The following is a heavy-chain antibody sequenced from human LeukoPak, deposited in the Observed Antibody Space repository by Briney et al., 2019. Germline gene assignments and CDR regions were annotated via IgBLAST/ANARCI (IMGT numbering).Heavy chain of an antibody. CDR2: ILHSGDTI. Sequence: GGSLRLSCTASGFTFGDHYGSWIRQAPGRELEWVPHILHSGDTIYYADSVKGRFTISRDNAKSSLHLQMNSLRAEDTAVYYCARGHYGLDVWGKGTTVTVSS. CDR1: GFTFGDHY. CDR3: ARGHYGLDV. V-gene: IGHV3-11*01. J-gene: IGHJ6*04.